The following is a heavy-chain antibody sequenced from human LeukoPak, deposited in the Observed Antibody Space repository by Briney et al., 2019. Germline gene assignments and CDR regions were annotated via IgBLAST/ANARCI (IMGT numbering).Heavy chain of an antibody. CDR2: ISGSGGST. V-gene: IGHV3-23*01. J-gene: IGHJ4*02. CDR3: AKGVDYYDSSGYLGDY. Sequence: GGSLRLSCAASGFTFSSYAMSWVRQAPGKGLEWVSAISGSGGSTYYADSVKGRFTISRDNSMNTLYLQMNSLRAEDTAVYYCAKGVDYYDSSGYLGDYWGQGTLVTVSS. D-gene: IGHD3-22*01. CDR1: GFTFSSYA.